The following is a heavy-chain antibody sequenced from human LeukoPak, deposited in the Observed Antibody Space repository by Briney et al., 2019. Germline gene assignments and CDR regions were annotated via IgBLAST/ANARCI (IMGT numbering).Heavy chain of an antibody. Sequence: SETLSLTCTVSGGSISSYYWSWIRQPPGKGLEWIGYIYYSGSTNYNPSLKSRVTISVDTSKNQFSLKLSSVTAADTAVYYCARSLYSSSWYDFDYWGQGTLVTVSS. D-gene: IGHD6-13*01. CDR1: GGSISSYY. CDR3: ARSLYSSSWYDFDY. V-gene: IGHV4-59*01. CDR2: IYYSGST. J-gene: IGHJ4*02.